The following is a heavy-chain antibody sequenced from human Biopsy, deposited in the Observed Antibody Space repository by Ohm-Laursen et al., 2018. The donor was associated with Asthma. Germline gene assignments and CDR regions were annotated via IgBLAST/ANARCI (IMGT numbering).Heavy chain of an antibody. Sequence: SLRLSCAASGFVFSQSGMHWVRQAPGKGLEWVALISSDGHNKYYKDSVKGRFTISRDNSKLRLYLEINSPRVEDSAVYYCARESGQDSGGTGAFDRWGQGIMAAVSS. CDR1: GFVFSQSG. D-gene: IGHD4-23*01. CDR2: ISSDGHNK. J-gene: IGHJ3*02. CDR3: ARESGQDSGGTGAFDR. V-gene: IGHV3-30*03.